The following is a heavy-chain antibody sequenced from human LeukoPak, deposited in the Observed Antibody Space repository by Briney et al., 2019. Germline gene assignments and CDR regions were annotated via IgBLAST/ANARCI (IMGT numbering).Heavy chain of an antibody. CDR1: GFTFSSYS. Sequence: GGSLRLSCAASGFTFSSYSMNCVRQAPGKGLEWVSSISSSSSYIYYADSVKGRFTISRDNAKNSLYLQMNSLRAEDTAVYYCARDRQWLSGNTYFDYWGQGTLVTVSS. V-gene: IGHV3-21*01. CDR3: ARDRQWLSGNTYFDY. CDR2: ISSSSSYI. D-gene: IGHD6-19*01. J-gene: IGHJ4*02.